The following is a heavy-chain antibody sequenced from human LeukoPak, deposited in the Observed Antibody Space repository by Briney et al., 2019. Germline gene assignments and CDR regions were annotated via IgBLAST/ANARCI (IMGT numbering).Heavy chain of an antibody. CDR2: IYPGDSDT. D-gene: IGHD3-10*01. CDR3: ARRLGTGAIWFGELLYPGPFDY. J-gene: IGHJ4*02. Sequence: GESLKISCKASGYTFTSYWIGWGRQMPGKGLEWMGIIYPGDSDTRYSPSFQGQVTISADKSISTAYLQWSSLKASDTAMYYCARRLGTGAIWFGELLYPGPFDYWGQGTLVTVSS. CDR1: GYTFTSYW. V-gene: IGHV5-51*01.